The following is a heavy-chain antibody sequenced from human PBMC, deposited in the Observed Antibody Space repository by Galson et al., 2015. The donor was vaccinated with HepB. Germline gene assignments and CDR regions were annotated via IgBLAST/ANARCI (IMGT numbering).Heavy chain of an antibody. CDR3: ARGLTCSGTCENTVDP. J-gene: IGHJ5*02. CDR2: INSDSGVT. V-gene: IGHV1-2*06. Sequence: SVKVSCKASGYNFTGYYMLWVRQAPGQGLEWLGRINSDSGVTNYPKNFQGRVTITRDTSINTAYMELRSLRFDDTAVYLSARGLTCSGTCENTVDPWGRETLVTVSS. D-gene: IGHD3-10*02. CDR1: GYNFTGYY.